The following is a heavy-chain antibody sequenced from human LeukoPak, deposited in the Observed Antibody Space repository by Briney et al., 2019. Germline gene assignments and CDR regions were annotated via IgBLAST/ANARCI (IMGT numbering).Heavy chain of an antibody. J-gene: IGHJ4*01. CDR2: ITSSSSYI. CDR3: ARRPGEYSHPYDY. D-gene: IGHD2/OR15-2a*01. V-gene: IGHV3-21*01. Sequence: PGGSLRLSCAAAGFTLSSYSMNWVRQAPGKGLEWVSSITSSSSYIYYADSVKGRFTISRDNGKNSLYLLMNSLRAEDTAIYYCARRPGEYSHPYDYWGHGTLVIVSS. CDR1: GFTLSSYS.